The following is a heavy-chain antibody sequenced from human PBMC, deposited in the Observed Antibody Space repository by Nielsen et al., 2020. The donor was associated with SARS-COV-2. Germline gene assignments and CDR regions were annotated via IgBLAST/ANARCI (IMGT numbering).Heavy chain of an antibody. CDR2: IIPIFGTA. V-gene: IGHV1-69*06. J-gene: IGHJ4*02. D-gene: IGHD2-15*01. CDR3: AKDHCSGGSCYSYSAGY. Sequence: SVKVSCKASGGTFSSYAISWVRQAPGQGLEWMGGIIPIFGTANYAQKFQGRVTITADKSTSTAYMELSSLRSEDTAVYYCAKDHCSGGSCYSYSAGYWGQGTLVTVSS. CDR1: GGTFSSYA.